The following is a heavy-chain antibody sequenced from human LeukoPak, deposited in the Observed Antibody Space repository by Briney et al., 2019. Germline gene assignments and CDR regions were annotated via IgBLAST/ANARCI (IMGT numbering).Heavy chain of an antibody. Sequence: ASVKVSCKASGYTFTSYGISWVRQAPGQGLEWMGWISAYNGNTNYAQKLQGRVTMTTDTSTSTAYMELRSLRSDDTAVYYCARGFQIIVVVPAALDWFDPWGQGTLVTVSS. CDR3: ARGFQIIVVVPAALDWFDP. D-gene: IGHD2-2*01. CDR2: ISAYNGNT. CDR1: GYTFTSYG. J-gene: IGHJ5*02. V-gene: IGHV1-18*01.